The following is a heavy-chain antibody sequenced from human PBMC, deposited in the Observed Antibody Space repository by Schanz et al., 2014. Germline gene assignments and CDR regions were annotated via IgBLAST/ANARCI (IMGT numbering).Heavy chain of an antibody. V-gene: IGHV1-8*01. CDR3: ATNSPFRMVRGSNAFDA. D-gene: IGHD3-10*01. CDR2: MNSKTGNT. Sequence: QVQLVQSGAEVKKPGASVKVSCKASGYTFTSYDINWVRQATGQGLEWMGWMNSKTGNTGYAQRFQGRVTMTRNTSITTAYLELSSLRSEDTAVYYCATNSPFRMVRGSNAFDAWGQGTMXTVSS. CDR1: GYTFTSYD. J-gene: IGHJ3*01.